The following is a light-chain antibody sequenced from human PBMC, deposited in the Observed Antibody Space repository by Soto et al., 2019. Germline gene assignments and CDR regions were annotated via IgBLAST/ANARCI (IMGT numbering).Light chain of an antibody. V-gene: IGKV1-13*02. J-gene: IGKJ1*01. CDR3: QQFNSYPWT. Sequence: AIQLTQSPSSLFASVGDRVTITCRASQGIRSSLAWFQQKAGNPPKVLIYEASVLETGVSSRFSGSGSGTDFTLSISSLQPEDFATYYCQQFNSYPWTFGQGTTVEVK. CDR2: EAS. CDR1: QGIRSS.